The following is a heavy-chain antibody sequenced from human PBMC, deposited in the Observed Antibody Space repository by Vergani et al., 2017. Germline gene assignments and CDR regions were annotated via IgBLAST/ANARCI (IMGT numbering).Heavy chain of an antibody. J-gene: IGHJ5*02. Sequence: QVQLQESGPGLVKPSQTLSLPCSVSGVSVSSTAFYWNWIRQPAGKGLEWIGRIYGSGNINYNPSLESRATISRDTSKNQFSLKVHSVTAADTAVYYCARGETRTDWLDPWGQGTQVIVSS. CDR2: IYGSGNI. CDR1: GVSVSSTAFY. CDR3: ARGETRTDWLDP. V-gene: IGHV4-61*02. D-gene: IGHD3/OR15-3a*01.